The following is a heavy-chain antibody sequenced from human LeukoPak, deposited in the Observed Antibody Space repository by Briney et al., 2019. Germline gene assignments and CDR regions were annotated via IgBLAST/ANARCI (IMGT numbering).Heavy chain of an antibody. J-gene: IGHJ4*02. V-gene: IGHV1-46*01. CDR1: GYTFTSYY. CDR3: ARAVVGATRGIDY. Sequence: ASVKISCKASGYTFTSYYMHWVRQAPGQGLEWMGIINPSGGSTSYAQKFQGRVTMTRDTSTSTVYMELSSLRSDDTAVYYCARAVVGATRGIDYWGQGTLVTVSS. D-gene: IGHD1-26*01. CDR2: INPSGGST.